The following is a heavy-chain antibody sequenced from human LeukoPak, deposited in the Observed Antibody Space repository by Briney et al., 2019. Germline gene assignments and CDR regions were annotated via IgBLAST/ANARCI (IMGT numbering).Heavy chain of an antibody. Sequence: VGSLRLSCAASAFTFSSYWMSWVRQAPGKGLEWVANIKQDGSEKYYVDSVKGRFAISRDNAKNSLYLQMNSLRAEDTAVYYCSRARLPRNYDFWSGYSTYYYYYMYVWDKGTTVTVSS. CDR2: IKQDGSEK. V-gene: IGHV3-7*01. CDR3: SRARLPRNYDFWSGYSTYYYYYMYV. D-gene: IGHD3-3*01. CDR1: AFTFSSYW. J-gene: IGHJ6*03.